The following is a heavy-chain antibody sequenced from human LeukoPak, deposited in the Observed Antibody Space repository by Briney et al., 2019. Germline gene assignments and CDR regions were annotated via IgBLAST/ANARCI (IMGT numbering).Heavy chain of an antibody. J-gene: IGHJ4*02. D-gene: IGHD4-17*01. CDR2: IYIDGGTT. CDR3: ARDDRGDYPKFDY. Sequence: PGGSLRLSCAASGFTFSSYWMHWVRQAPGKGLVWVSRIYIDGGTTTYADSVKGRFTISRDNTKNTLYLQMNNLRAEDTAVYYCARDDRGDYPKFDYWGQGALVTVSS. CDR1: GFTFSSYW. V-gene: IGHV3-74*01.